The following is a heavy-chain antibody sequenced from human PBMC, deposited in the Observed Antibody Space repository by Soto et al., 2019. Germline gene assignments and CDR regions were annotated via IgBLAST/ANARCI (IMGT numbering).Heavy chain of an antibody. CDR1: GGSISSSSYY. CDR3: ARHPLEAAPRLYSYYYYGMDV. D-gene: IGHD6-6*01. V-gene: IGHV4-39*01. J-gene: IGHJ6*02. CDR2: IYYSGST. Sequence: SETLSLTCTVSGGSISSSSYYWGWIRQPPGKGLEWIGSIYYSGSTYYNPSLKSRVTISVDTSKNQFSLKLSSVTAADTAVYYCARHPLEAAPRLYSYYYYGMDVWGQGTTVTVSS.